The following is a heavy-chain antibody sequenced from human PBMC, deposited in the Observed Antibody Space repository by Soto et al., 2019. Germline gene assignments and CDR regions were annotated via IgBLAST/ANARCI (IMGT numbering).Heavy chain of an antibody. J-gene: IGHJ4*02. D-gene: IGHD3-16*01. CDR2: ITSSSRTI. CDR1: GFTFSSYN. CDR3: AGDRSMGGTHDY. Sequence: EVQLVESGGGLVQPEGSLRLSCTASGFTFSSYNMNWVRQAPGKGLEWVSYITSSSRTIYYADSVKGRFTISRDNAKNSLYLQRNSRREEDRGGYYWAGDRSMGGTHDYGGQGPLVPVSS. V-gene: IGHV3-48*02.